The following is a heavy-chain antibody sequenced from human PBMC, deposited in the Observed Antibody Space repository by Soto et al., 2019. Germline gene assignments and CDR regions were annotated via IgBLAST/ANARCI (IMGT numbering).Heavy chain of an antibody. D-gene: IGHD3-10*01. CDR2: ISWNSGSI. CDR1: GFTFDDYA. J-gene: IGHJ4*02. V-gene: IGHV3-9*03. Sequence: GGSLRLSCAASGFTFDDYAMHWVRQAPGKGLEWVSGISWNSGSIGYADSVKGRFTISRDNAKNSLYLQMNSLRAEDMALYYCSKDMLRGSHLPDYYFDYWGQGTLVTVSS. CDR3: SKDMLRGSHLPDYYFDY.